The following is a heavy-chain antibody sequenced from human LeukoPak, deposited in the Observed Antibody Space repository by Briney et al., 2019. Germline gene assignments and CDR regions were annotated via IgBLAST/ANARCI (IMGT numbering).Heavy chain of an antibody. Sequence: GGSLRLSCAASGFTFSSYAMSWVRQAPGKGLEWVSVLYASGTTKYADSVKGGFTISRDTSDNTLNLQMNGLGAEDSAVYYCAAKGNGYTGIYVFAHWGQGTLVTVSA. CDR3: AAKGNGYTGIYVFAH. CDR2: LYASGTT. CDR1: GFTFSSYA. J-gene: IGHJ4*02. D-gene: IGHD1-26*01. V-gene: IGHV3-66*01.